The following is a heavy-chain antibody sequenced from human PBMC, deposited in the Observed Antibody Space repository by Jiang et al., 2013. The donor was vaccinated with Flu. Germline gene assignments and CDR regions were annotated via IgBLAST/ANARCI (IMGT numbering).Heavy chain of an antibody. D-gene: IGHD6-19*01. CDR3: VRGGSGWPGDY. CDR1: GFTFSSSP. J-gene: IGHJ4*02. CDR2: ISYDGTNK. V-gene: IGHV3-30-3*01. Sequence: RLSCAASGFTFSSSPMLWVRQAPGKGLEWVSIISYDGTNKYHADSVKGRFTISRDNSKNMLYLQMNSLRPEDTAVYYCVRGGSGWPGDYRGQGTLVTVSS.